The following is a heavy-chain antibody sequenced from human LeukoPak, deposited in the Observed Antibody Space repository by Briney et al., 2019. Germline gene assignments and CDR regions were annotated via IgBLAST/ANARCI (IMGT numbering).Heavy chain of an antibody. Sequence: PSEILSLTCGVYGGSFSGYYWSWIRQPPGKGLEWIGYIYYSGSTNYNPSLKSRVTISVDTSKNQFSLKLSSVTAADTAVYYCARFGDGYKGGYFDYWGQGTLVTVSS. D-gene: IGHD5-24*01. CDR2: IYYSGST. CDR3: ARFGDGYKGGYFDY. CDR1: GGSFSGYY. J-gene: IGHJ4*02. V-gene: IGHV4-59*01.